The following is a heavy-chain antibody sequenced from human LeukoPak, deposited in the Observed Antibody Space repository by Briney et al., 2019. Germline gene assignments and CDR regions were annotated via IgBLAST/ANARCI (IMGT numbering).Heavy chain of an antibody. CDR2: IYYSGST. Sequence: PSETLSLTCAVYGGSFSGYYWSWIRQPPGKGLEWIGSIYYSGSTYYNPSLKSRVTISVDTSKNQFSLKLSSVTAADTAVYYCARGHTAMVLIDYWGQGTLVTVSS. CDR3: ARGHTAMVLIDY. J-gene: IGHJ4*02. D-gene: IGHD5-18*01. CDR1: GGSFSGYY. V-gene: IGHV4-34*01.